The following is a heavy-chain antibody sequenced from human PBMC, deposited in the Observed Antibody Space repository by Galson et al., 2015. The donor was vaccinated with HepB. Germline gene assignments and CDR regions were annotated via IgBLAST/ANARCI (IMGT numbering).Heavy chain of an antibody. D-gene: IGHD2-15*01. Sequence: SVKVSCKASGYTFTGYYMHWVRQAPGQGLEWMGWINPNSGGTNYAQKFQGWVTMTRDTSISTAYMELSRLRSDDTAVYYCARVRLPHFANDAFDIWGQGTMVTVSS. CDR1: GYTFTGYY. J-gene: IGHJ3*02. CDR2: INPNSGGT. V-gene: IGHV1-2*04. CDR3: ARVRLPHFANDAFDI.